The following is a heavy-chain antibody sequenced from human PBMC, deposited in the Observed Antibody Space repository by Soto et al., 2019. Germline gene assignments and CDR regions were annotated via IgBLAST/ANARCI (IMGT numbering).Heavy chain of an antibody. CDR2: IDNSGNT. CDR3: ARRTYSGSSYYFDY. Sequence: SETLSLTCTVSGGSISSYYWSWVRQPPGKGLEWIAYIDNSGNTNYNPSLRSRVTISVDASKNQFSLRLSSVTAADTAVYYCARRTYSGSSYYFDYWGQGTQVTVSS. V-gene: IGHV4-4*09. CDR1: GGSISSYY. D-gene: IGHD5-12*01. J-gene: IGHJ4*02.